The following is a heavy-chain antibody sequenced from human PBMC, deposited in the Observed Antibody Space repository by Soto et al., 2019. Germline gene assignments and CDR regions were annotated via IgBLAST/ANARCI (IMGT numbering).Heavy chain of an antibody. V-gene: IGHV3-23*01. J-gene: IGHJ6*02. CDR3: AKDLRGAAAGTAIYYYYYGMDV. D-gene: IGHD6-13*01. CDR2: ISGSGGST. Sequence: GGSLRLSFAASGFTFSSYAMSWGRQGPGKRLERGSAISGSGGSTYYADSVKGRFTISRDNSKNTLYLQMNSLRAEDTAVYYCAKDLRGAAAGTAIYYYYYGMDVWGQGTTVTVSS. CDR1: GFTFSSYA.